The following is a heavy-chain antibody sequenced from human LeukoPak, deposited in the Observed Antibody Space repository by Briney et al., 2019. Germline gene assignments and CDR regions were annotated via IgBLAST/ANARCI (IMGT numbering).Heavy chain of an antibody. D-gene: IGHD3-16*02. J-gene: IGHJ5*02. CDR3: ARVWKLRLGELSLYHWFDP. V-gene: IGHV4-34*01. Sequence: PSETLSLTCAVYGGSFSGYYWSWIRQPPGKGLEWIGEINHSGSTNYNPSLKSRVTISVDTSKNQFSLKLSSVTAADTAVYYCARVWKLRLGELSLYHWFDPWGRGTLVTVSS. CDR2: INHSGST. CDR1: GGSFSGYY.